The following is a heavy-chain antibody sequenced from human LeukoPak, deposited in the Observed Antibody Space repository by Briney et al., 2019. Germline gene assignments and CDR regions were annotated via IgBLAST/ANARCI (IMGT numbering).Heavy chain of an antibody. CDR2: ISYNGNT. CDR3: ARWVGNRNWFDP. CDR1: GGSISSGSYL. Sequence: SETLSLTCTVPGGSISSGSYLWGCIRQSPGKGLEWIGSISYNGNTYYNPSLESRVTVSVDTSKNQFSLKVTSVTAADTAVYYCARWVGNRNWFDPWGQGTLVTVSS. D-gene: IGHD1-26*01. V-gene: IGHV4-39*07. J-gene: IGHJ5*02.